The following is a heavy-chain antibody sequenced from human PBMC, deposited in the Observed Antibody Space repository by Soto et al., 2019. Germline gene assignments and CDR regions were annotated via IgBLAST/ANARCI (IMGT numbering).Heavy chain of an antibody. CDR1: GGSISSGGYS. J-gene: IGHJ5*01. Sequence: SETLSLTCTVSGGSISSGGYSWIWIRQHPGKGLEWIGYIYSSGTTYYNPSLRSRLTISIDTSQNLFSLKLSSVTAADTAVYFCAREEAVRLERRFDSWGQGTLVTVSS. D-gene: IGHD6-6*01. V-gene: IGHV4-31*03. CDR3: AREEAVRLERRFDS. CDR2: IYSSGTT.